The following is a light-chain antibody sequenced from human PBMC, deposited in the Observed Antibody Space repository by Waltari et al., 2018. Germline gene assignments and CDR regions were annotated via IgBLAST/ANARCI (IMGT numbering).Light chain of an antibody. CDR3: QQRDNWPRT. Sequence: IVLTQSTPTLSLAQGDRAPLSCRASQSISRYLAWYQQTPGQAPRLLIYDASNRATGIPARFSGRWSATDFNRSITTLEPEDFAVYYCQQRDNWPRTFGQGTRVEV. CDR2: DAS. V-gene: IGKV3-11*01. J-gene: IGKJ1*01. CDR1: QSISRY.